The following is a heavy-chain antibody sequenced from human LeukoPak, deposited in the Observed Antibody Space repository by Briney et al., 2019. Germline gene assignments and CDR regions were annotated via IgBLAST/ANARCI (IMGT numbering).Heavy chain of an antibody. Sequence: GGSLRLSCAASGFTFSDYYMSWIRQAPGKGLEWVSHISGSGGSTKYSGSVKGRFTISRDNSKNTLYLQMNSLRAEDTAVYYCARHSSGWDYWGQGTLVTVSS. CDR1: GFTFSDYY. J-gene: IGHJ4*02. CDR3: ARHSSGWDY. D-gene: IGHD6-19*01. V-gene: IGHV3-23*01. CDR2: ISGSGGST.